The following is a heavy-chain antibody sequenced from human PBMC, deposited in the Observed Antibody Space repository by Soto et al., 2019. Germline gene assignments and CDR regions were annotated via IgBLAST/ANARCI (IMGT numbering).Heavy chain of an antibody. J-gene: IGHJ1*01. CDR3: ARDQGYYDSSGYYYPEYFQH. CDR1: GFTFDDYT. V-gene: IGHV3-43*01. Sequence: GGSLRLSCAASGFTFDDYTMHWVRQAPGKGLEWVSLISWDGGSTYYADSVKGRFTISRDNSKNTLYLQMNSLRAEDTAVYYCARDQGYYDSSGYYYPEYFQHWGQGTLVTVSS. CDR2: ISWDGGST. D-gene: IGHD3-22*01.